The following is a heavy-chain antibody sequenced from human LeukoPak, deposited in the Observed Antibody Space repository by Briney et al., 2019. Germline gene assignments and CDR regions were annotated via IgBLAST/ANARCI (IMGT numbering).Heavy chain of an antibody. V-gene: IGHV3-20*01. D-gene: IGHD3-10*01. CDR3: ARSMAMVRGFDY. Sequence: PGGSLRLSCAASGFTFDDYGMSWVRQAPGKGLEWVSGINWNGGSTGYADSVKGRFTISRDNAKNSLYLQMNSLRAEDTALYNCARSMAMVRGFDYWGQGTLVTVSS. CDR2: INWNGGST. J-gene: IGHJ4*02. CDR1: GFTFDDYG.